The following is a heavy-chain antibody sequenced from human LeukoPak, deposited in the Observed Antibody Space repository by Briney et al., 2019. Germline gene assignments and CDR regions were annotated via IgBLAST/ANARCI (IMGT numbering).Heavy chain of an antibody. D-gene: IGHD3-22*01. CDR1: GYTFTNND. V-gene: IGHV1-8*01. J-gene: IGHJ4*02. CDR2: MNPNSGNT. Sequence: ASVKVSCKASGYTFTNNDINWVRQATGQGLEWLGWMNPNSGNTGYAQKFQGRVTMTRNTSINTAYMELSSLKSEDTAVYYCAGGREYSSGPGFDYWAQGTLVTVSS. CDR3: AGGREYSSGPGFDY.